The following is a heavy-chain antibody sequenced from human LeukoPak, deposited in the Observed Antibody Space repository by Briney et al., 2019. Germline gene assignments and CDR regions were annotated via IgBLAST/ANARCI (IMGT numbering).Heavy chain of an antibody. CDR2: INPSGGST. Sequence: ASVKVSCKASGYTFTSYYMHWVRQAPGQGLEWMGIINPSGGSTSYAQKFQGRVTMTRDTSTSTVYRELSSLKTEDTAVYYCTRGGYYYDSSGYFSHWGQGTLVTVSS. CDR1: GYTFTSYY. J-gene: IGHJ4*02. D-gene: IGHD3-22*01. V-gene: IGHV1-46*03. CDR3: TRGGYYYDSSGYFSH.